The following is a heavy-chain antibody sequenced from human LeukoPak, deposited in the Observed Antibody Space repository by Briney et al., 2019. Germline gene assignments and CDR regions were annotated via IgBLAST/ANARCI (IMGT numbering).Heavy chain of an antibody. D-gene: IGHD3-16*02. CDR1: GGSISSGGYY. Sequence: PSETLSLTCTVSGGSISSGGYYWSWVRQHPGKGLEWIGFIYYSGSTYYNPSLKSRVTFSVDTSKNQFSLKLSSVNAADTAVYYCARAVYDYIWGSYRFDYWGQGTLVTVSS. V-gene: IGHV4-31*03. CDR3: ARAVYDYIWGSYRFDY. CDR2: IYYSGST. J-gene: IGHJ4*02.